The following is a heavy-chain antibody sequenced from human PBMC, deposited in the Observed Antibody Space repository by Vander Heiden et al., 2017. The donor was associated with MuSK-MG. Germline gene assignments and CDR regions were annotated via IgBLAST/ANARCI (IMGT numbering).Heavy chain of an antibody. Sequence: EVQLLESGGGLVQPGGSLRLSCAAPGFPFSSYAMSWVRQAPGKGLEWVSAISGSGGSTYYADSVKGRFTISRDNSKNTLYLQMNSLRAEDTAVYYCAMSSEVTIFGVVSRWGQGTLVTVSS. J-gene: IGHJ4*02. D-gene: IGHD3-3*01. V-gene: IGHV3-23*01. CDR2: ISGSGGST. CDR3: AMSSEVTIFGVVSR. CDR1: GFPFSSYA.